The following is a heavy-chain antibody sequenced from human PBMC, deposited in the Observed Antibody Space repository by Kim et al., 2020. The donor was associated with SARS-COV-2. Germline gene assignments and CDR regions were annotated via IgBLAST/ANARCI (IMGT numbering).Heavy chain of an antibody. D-gene: IGHD3-10*01. CDR3: ARANPRGYFDY. CDR1: GGSISSGGCY. CDR2: IYYTGST. V-gene: IGHV4-31*03. Sequence: SETLSLTCTVSGGSISSGGCYWSWIRQHPGKGLEWIGYIYYTGSTYYNPSLKSRVSISVDTSKNQVSLKLSSVTAADTAVYYCARANPRGYFDYWGQGTLVTVSS. J-gene: IGHJ4*02.